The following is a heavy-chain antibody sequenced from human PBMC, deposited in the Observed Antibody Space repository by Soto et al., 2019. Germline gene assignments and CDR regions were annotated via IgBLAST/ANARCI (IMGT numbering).Heavy chain of an antibody. Sequence: SETLSLTCAVYGGSFSGYYWSWIRQPPGKGLEWIGEINHSGSTNYNPSLKSRVTISVDTSKNQFSLKLSSVTAADTAVYYCARSRQGSYWGQGTLVTVSS. V-gene: IGHV4-34*01. CDR1: GGSFSGYY. CDR2: INHSGST. CDR3: ARSRQGSY. J-gene: IGHJ4*02.